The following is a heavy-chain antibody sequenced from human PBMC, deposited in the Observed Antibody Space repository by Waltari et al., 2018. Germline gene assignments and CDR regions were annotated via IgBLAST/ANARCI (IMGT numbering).Heavy chain of an antibody. CDR2: IRSKADGYAT. CDR3: TREYSSGWPFDY. J-gene: IGHJ4*02. CDR1: GFTFRASA. V-gene: IGHV3-73*01. D-gene: IGHD6-19*01. Sequence: EVQLVESGGDLVQPGGSLRLSCAASGFTFRASALHWFRPASGKGLEWVGRIRSKADGYATTYAASVNGRFTISRDDSKSTAYLQMNSLKTEDTAVYFCTREYSSGWPFDYWGQGTLVTVSS.